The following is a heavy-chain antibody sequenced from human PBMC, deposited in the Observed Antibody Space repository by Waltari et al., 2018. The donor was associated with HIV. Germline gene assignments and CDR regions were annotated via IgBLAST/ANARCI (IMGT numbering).Heavy chain of an antibody. Sequence: QPVLSGAAVKTPGASLKVSCKDSAGTCSIAISSVRKAPGQGLDWMGLIIPMYGTPTYAQKFQGRVTITADENTRTAYMELRGLRSEDTAVYYCARLGGESGDHKNYYYYGMDVWGQGATVTVS. CDR1: AGTCSIA. J-gene: IGHJ6*02. CDR2: IIPMYGTP. D-gene: IGHD2-21*02. CDR3: ARLGGESGDHKNYYYYGMDV. V-gene: IGHV1-69*01.